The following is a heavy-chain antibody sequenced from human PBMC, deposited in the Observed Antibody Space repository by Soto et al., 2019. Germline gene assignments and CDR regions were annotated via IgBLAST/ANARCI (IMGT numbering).Heavy chain of an antibody. CDR1: GGSVSSGSYY. Sequence: QVQLQESGPGLVKPSETLSLTCTVSGGSVSSGSYYWSWIRQPPGKGLEWIGYIYYSGSTNYNPSLKRRVTISVDTSKNQFSLKLSSVTAADTAVYYCARSLAPSGGYYYWGQGTLVTVSS. CDR3: ARSLAPSGGYYY. CDR2: IYYSGST. V-gene: IGHV4-61*01. J-gene: IGHJ4*02. D-gene: IGHD3-22*01.